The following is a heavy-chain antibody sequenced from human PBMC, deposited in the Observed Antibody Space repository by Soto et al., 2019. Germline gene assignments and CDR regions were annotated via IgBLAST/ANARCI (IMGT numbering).Heavy chain of an antibody. Sequence: EVQLVESGGGLVKPGGSLRLSCAASGFTFSSYSMNWVRQAPGKGLEWVSSISSSSSYIYYADSVKGRFTISRDNAKNSLYLQMNSLRAEDTAVYYCARGGVYRGYVIYWGQGTLVTVSS. V-gene: IGHV3-21*01. CDR2: ISSSSSYI. D-gene: IGHD5-12*01. CDR1: GFTFSSYS. J-gene: IGHJ4*02. CDR3: ARGGVYRGYVIY.